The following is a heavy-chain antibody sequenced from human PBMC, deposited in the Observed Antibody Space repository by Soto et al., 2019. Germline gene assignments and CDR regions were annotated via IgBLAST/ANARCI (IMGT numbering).Heavy chain of an antibody. Sequence: GASVKVSCKASGYTFTSYYMHWVRQAPGQGLEWMGIINPSGGSTSYAQKFQGRVTMTRDTSTSTVYMELSSLRSEDTAVYYCARDLLDFWSGYPQVPNYYYYSGMDVWGQGTTVTVSS. CDR2: INPSGGST. CDR3: ARDLLDFWSGYPQVPNYYYYSGMDV. CDR1: GYTFTSYY. J-gene: IGHJ6*02. V-gene: IGHV1-46*01. D-gene: IGHD3-3*01.